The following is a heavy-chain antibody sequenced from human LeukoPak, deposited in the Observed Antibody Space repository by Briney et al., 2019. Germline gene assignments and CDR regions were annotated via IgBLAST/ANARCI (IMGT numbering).Heavy chain of an antibody. CDR1: GFTFTSYA. D-gene: IGHD3-3*01. Sequence: PGGSLRLSCGASGFTFTSYAMHWVRQAPGKGLQWVAVIWYDGSDKKYADSVQGRFTISRDNSKNMVYLQMNSLRAEDSAMYYCATENFWSGSPNDDFGMDVWGQGTTVTVSS. V-gene: IGHV3-33*08. J-gene: IGHJ6*02. CDR2: IWYDGSDK. CDR3: ATENFWSGSPNDDFGMDV.